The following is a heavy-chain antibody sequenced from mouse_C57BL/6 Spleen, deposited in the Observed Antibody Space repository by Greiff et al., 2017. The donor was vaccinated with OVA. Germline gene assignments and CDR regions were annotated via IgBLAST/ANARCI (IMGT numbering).Heavy chain of an antibody. CDR1: GYTFTDYE. V-gene: IGHV1-15*01. CDR2: IDPETGGT. Sequence: VQLQQSGAELVRPGASVTLSCKASGYTFTDYEMHWVKQTPVHGLEWIGAIDPETGGTAYNQKFKGKAILTADKSSSTAYMELRSLTSEDSAVYYCTYSLRLYFDYWGQGTTLTVSS. CDR3: TYSLRLYFDY. J-gene: IGHJ2*01. D-gene: IGHD1-2*01.